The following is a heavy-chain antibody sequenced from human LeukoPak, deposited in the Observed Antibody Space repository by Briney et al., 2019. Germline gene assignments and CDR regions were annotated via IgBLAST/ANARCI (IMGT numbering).Heavy chain of an antibody. CDR2: IYYSGST. D-gene: IGHD3-22*01. CDR3: ARFYYDSSGYYLIDAFDI. V-gene: IGHV4-59*12. J-gene: IGHJ3*02. Sequence: SETLSLTCTVSGGSISSYYWSWIRQPPGKGLEWIGYIYYSGSTNYNPSLKSRVTISVDTSKNQFSLKLSSVTAADTAVYYCARFYYDSSGYYLIDAFDIWGQGTMVTVSS. CDR1: GGSISSYY.